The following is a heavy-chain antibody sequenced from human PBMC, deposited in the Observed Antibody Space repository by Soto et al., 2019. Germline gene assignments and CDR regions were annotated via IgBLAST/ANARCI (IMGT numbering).Heavy chain of an antibody. V-gene: IGHV4-31*03. CDR2: IHYSGST. CDR1: GYSISSGAYY. CDR3: VREDRGSSSSLRGKFDF. J-gene: IGHJ4*02. D-gene: IGHD6-6*01. Sequence: QVQLQESGPGLVRPSQTLSLTCTVSGYSISSGAYYWSWIRQDPGEGLEWIGYIHYSGSTYYNPSLRSRITISVEASKFQFSLRLRSVTAADTAVYYCVREDRGSSSSLRGKFDFWGPGALVTVSS.